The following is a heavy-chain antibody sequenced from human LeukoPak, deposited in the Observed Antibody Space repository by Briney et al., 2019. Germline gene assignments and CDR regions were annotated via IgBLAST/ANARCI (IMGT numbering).Heavy chain of an antibody. Sequence: TGGSLRLSCAASGFTFSSYAIYWVRQAPGKGLEWVSGISGSGGDTYFADSVKGRFTISRDNSKNTVFLQMDSLRAEDTAVYYCAKTTAGYSSGRYPGWPVDYWGQGTLVTVSS. D-gene: IGHD6-19*01. CDR2: ISGSGGDT. V-gene: IGHV3-23*01. J-gene: IGHJ4*02. CDR1: GFTFSSYA. CDR3: AKTTAGYSSGRYPGWPVDY.